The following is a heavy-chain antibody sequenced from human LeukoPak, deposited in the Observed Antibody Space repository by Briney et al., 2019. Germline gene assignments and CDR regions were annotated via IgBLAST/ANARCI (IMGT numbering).Heavy chain of an antibody. D-gene: IGHD3-22*01. V-gene: IGHV1-2*02. J-gene: IGHJ4*02. CDR3: ATSRRGSGYYYDYFDY. Sequence: ASVKVSCKASGGTFSSYAMSWVRQAPGQGLEWVGWINPNSGATNYAQKFQGRVTMTRDTSISTAYMEVSRLRSEDTAVYYCATSRRGSGYYYDYFDYWGQGTLVTVSS. CDR1: GGTFSSYA. CDR2: INPNSGAT.